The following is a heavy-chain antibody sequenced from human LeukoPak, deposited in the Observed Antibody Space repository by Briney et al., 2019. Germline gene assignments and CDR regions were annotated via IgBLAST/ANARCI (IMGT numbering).Heavy chain of an antibody. CDR3: AKDPIGSSWYSDY. CDR1: GFTFSSYS. V-gene: IGHV3-30*18. Sequence: PGGSLRLSCAASGFTFSSYSMNWVRQAPGKGLEWVAVISYDGSNKYYADSVKGRFTISRDNSKNTLYLQMNSLRAEDTAVYYCAKDPIGSSWYSDYWGQGTLVTISS. D-gene: IGHD6-13*01. J-gene: IGHJ4*02. CDR2: ISYDGSNK.